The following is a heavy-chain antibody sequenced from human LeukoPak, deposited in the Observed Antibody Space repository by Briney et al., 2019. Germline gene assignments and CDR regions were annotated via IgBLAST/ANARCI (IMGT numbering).Heavy chain of an antibody. CDR1: GYTFTGYY. J-gene: IGHJ3*02. D-gene: IGHD6-19*01. Sequence: ASVKVSCKASGYTFTGYYMHWVRQAPGQGLEWMGWINPNSGGTNYAQKFQGRVTMTRDTPISTAYMELSRLRSDDTAVYYCARGGSSGWYQAFDIWGQGTMVTVSS. CDR3: ARGGSSGWYQAFDI. CDR2: INPNSGGT. V-gene: IGHV1-2*02.